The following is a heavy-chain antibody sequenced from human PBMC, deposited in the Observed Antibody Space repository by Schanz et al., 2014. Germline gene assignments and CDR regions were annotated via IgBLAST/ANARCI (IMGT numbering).Heavy chain of an antibody. Sequence: EVQLVQSGGGLVQPGGSLRLSCAASGFTFSSYGMHWVRQAPGKGLEWVSAISGGGGTTYYADSVKGRFTISRDNSKNTVYIQMNSLRAEDTAVYYCARGGPAYYFDDWGQGTLXTVSS. V-gene: IGHV3-23*04. CDR3: ARGGPAYYFDD. J-gene: IGHJ4*02. CDR2: ISGGGGTT. CDR1: GFTFSSYG.